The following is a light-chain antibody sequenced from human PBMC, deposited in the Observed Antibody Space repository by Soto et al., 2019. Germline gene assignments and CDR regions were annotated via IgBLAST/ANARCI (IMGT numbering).Light chain of an antibody. CDR2: GAS. Sequence: EIVMTQSPATLSVSPGESATLSCRASRSVSNNLAWYQQKPGQTPRLLIYGASTRAAGFPARFSGSGSGTEFTLHISSLQSEDFAVYYCQQYNNWPPTWTFGQGTNVDIK. V-gene: IGKV3-15*01. CDR3: QQYNNWPPTWT. CDR1: RSVSNN. J-gene: IGKJ1*01.